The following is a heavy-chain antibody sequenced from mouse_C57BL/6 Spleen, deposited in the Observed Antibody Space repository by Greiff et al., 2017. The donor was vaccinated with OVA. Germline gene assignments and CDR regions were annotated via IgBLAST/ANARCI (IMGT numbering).Heavy chain of an antibody. CDR2: INPNNGGT. D-gene: IGHD1-1*01. CDR3: ARGGDYYGSSYGFAY. J-gene: IGHJ3*01. Sequence: LVKPGASVKIPCKASGYTFTDYNMDWVKQSHGKSLEWIGDINPNNGGTIYNQKFKGKATLTVDKSSSTAYMELRSLTSEDTAVYSCARGGDYYGSSYGFAYWGQGTLVTVSA. CDR1: GYTFTDYN. V-gene: IGHV1-18*01.